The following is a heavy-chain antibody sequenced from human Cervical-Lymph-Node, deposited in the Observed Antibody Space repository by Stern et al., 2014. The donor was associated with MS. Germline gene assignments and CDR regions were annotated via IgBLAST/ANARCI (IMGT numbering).Heavy chain of an antibody. CDR2: IIPVLNIT. D-gene: IGHD3-3*01. CDR1: GGTFSTYA. V-gene: IGHV1-69*09. Sequence: QVQLVQSGAEMRKPGSSVKVSCKSSGGTFSTYAISWVRQAPGQGLEWMGRIIPVLNITDYAQHFQGRVTFTADESTRSAYMELTGLRSDDTAVYYCARGRFWSGYWFNFFDPWGQGTLVTVSS. J-gene: IGHJ5*02. CDR3: ARGRFWSGYWFNFFDP.